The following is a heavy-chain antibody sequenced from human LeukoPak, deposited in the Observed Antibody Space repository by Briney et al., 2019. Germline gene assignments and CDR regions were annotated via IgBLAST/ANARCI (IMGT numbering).Heavy chain of an antibody. Sequence: PSETLSLTCTVSGGSISSSSYCWGWIRQPPGKGLEWIGSIYYSGSTYYNPSLKSRVTISVDTSKNQFSLKLSSVTAADTAVYYCARLMPQPSTVTHFDYWGQGTLVTVSS. J-gene: IGHJ4*02. CDR2: IYYSGST. D-gene: IGHD4-17*01. V-gene: IGHV4-39*01. CDR3: ARLMPQPSTVTHFDY. CDR1: GGSISSSSYC.